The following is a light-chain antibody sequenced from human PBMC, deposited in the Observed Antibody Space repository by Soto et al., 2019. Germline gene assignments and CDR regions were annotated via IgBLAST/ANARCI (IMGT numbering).Light chain of an antibody. CDR2: EVS. V-gene: IGLV2-8*01. CDR1: SSDVGGYNY. Sequence: QSALTQPPSASGSPGQSVTISCTGTSSDVGGYNYVSWYQQHPGKAPKLMIYEVSKRPSGVPDRFSGSKSGNTASLTVSGLQAEDEADYYCLLSFGGAWVFGGGTKLTVL. CDR3: LLSFGGAWV. J-gene: IGLJ3*02.